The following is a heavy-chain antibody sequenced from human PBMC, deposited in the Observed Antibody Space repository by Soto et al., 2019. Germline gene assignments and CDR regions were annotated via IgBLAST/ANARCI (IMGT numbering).Heavy chain of an antibody. D-gene: IGHD2-2*02. CDR2: IYPGDSDT. Sequence: RGESLKISCKGSGYSFTSYWISWVRQMPGKGLEWMGIIYPGDSDTRYSPSFQGQVTMSADKSISTAYLQWSSLKASDTAMYYCATGGYCSSTCYNCFDYWGQGTLVTVSS. V-gene: IGHV5-51*01. CDR3: ATGGYCSSTCYNCFDY. CDR1: GYSFTSYW. J-gene: IGHJ4*02.